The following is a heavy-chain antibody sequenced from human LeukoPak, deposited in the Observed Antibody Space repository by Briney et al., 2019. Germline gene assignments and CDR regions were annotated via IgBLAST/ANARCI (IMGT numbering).Heavy chain of an antibody. J-gene: IGHJ4*02. CDR3: ARLACSGGKCYSIIKYYFDY. D-gene: IGHD2-15*01. CDR2: IYHSGTT. CDR1: GYSISSGYY. V-gene: IGHV4-38-2*01. Sequence: SETLSLTCAVFGYSISSGYYWGWIRQPPGKGPEWIGSIYHSGTTYYNPSLKSRVTISVDTSKNQFSLKLSSVTAADTAVYYCARLACSGGKCYSIIKYYFDYWGQGTLVTVSS.